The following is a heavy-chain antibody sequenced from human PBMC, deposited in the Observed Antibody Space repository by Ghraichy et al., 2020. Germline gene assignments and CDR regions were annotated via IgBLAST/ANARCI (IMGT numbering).Heavy chain of an antibody. V-gene: IGHV2-70*01. CDR3: ARIYDSSGYFGN. Sequence: GPTLVKPTQTLTLTCTFSGFSLNTSGMCVSWIRQPPGKALEWLALIDWDNDKYYSTSLKTRLTISKETSKNQVVLTMTNMDPVDTATYYCARIYDSSGYFGNWGQGTLVTVSS. CDR1: GFSLNTSGMC. CDR2: IDWDNDK. D-gene: IGHD3-22*01. J-gene: IGHJ4*02.